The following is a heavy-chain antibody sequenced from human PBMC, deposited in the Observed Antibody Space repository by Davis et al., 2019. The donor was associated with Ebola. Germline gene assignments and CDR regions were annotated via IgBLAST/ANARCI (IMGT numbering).Heavy chain of an antibody. D-gene: IGHD2-8*01. CDR1: GFPFSTYN. V-gene: IGHV3-21*01. J-gene: IGHJ2*01. Sequence: GESLKISCAASGFPFSTYNMNWVRQAPGKGLEWVSSISSSSSSIYYADSVKGRFTISRDNAENSLYLQVNSPRAEDTAVYYCAREQWHSRDYWYFDLWGRGTLVTVSS. CDR3: AREQWHSRDYWYFDL. CDR2: ISSSSSSI.